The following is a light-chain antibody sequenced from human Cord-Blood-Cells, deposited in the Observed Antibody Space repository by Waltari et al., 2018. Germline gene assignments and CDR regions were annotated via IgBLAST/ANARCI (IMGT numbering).Light chain of an antibody. CDR1: SGINVGTYK. CDR2: YKSDSDK. CDR3: MIWHSSAWV. V-gene: IGLV5-45*02. J-gene: IGLJ3*02. Sequence: QAVLTLPSSLSASPGASPSLTCTLRSGINVGTYKIYWYKQKPGSPPQYPLRYKSDSDKQQGSGVPSRFSGSKDASANAGILLISGLQSEDEADYYCMIWHSSAWVFGGGTKLTVL.